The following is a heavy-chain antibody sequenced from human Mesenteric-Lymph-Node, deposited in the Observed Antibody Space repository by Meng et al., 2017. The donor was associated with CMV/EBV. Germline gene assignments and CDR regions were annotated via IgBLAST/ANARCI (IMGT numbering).Heavy chain of an antibody. CDR2: IYYSGYT. CDR3: ARHEGYSSTWYPDY. CDR1: GFTFSDYY. Sequence: GSLRLSCAASGFTFSDYYMSWIRQAPGKGLEWIGSIYYSGYTYYKPSLKSRVTISVDTSKNHFSLNLNSVTAADTAVYYCARHEGYSSTWYPDYWGQGTLVTVSS. J-gene: IGHJ4*02. D-gene: IGHD6-13*01. V-gene: IGHV4-39*01.